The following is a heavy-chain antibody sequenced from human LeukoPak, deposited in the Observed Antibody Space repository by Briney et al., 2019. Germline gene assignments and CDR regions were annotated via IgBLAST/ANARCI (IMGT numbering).Heavy chain of an antibody. CDR3: ARHSSSGY. CDR2: ISSSSRYI. Sequence: PGGALRLSCPASGFTFRSYSMNWLRQAPGKGLEGVSSISSSSRYIYYAASVQGLFTISRDNAKNSLYLQMNSLRAEDTAVYYCARHSSSGYWGQGTLVTVSS. CDR1: GFTFRSYS. J-gene: IGHJ4*02. D-gene: IGHD6-6*01. V-gene: IGHV3-21*03.